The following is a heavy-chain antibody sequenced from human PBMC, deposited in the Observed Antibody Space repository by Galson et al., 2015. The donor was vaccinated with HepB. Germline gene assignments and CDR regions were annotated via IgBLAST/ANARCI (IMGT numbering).Heavy chain of an antibody. CDR3: ATSGGGH. J-gene: IGHJ4*02. V-gene: IGHV3-7*01. Sequence: SLRLSCAASGFTFSASWMAWVRQAPGKGLEYVAVIKPDGSEESYVDSVEGRFTISRDNAKNSLYLQMHSLRVEDTAVYYCATSGGGHWGQGTLVTVSS. CDR1: GFTFSASW. D-gene: IGHD3-10*01. CDR2: IKPDGSEE.